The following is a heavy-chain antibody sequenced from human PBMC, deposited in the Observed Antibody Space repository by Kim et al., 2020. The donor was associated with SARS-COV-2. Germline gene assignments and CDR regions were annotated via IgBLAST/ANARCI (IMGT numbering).Heavy chain of an antibody. CDR1: TGSFSGHY. J-gene: IGHJ4*02. CDR3: ARRSAGIDW. V-gene: IGHV4-34*01. Sequence: SETLSLTCAVYTGSFSGHYWNWIRQSPGVGLEWIGEINHSGTTKYSPSLKSRVTLSVDTSKNQFSLRMTSVTAADTAVYYCARRSAGIDWWGQGTPVTVS. CDR2: INHSGTT.